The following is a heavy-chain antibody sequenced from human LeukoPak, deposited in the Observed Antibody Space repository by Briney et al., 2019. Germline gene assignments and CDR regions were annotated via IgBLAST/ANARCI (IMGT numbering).Heavy chain of an antibody. CDR2: FDPEDGET. CDR1: GYTLTELS. J-gene: IGHJ5*02. V-gene: IGHV1-24*01. D-gene: IGHD5-12*01. CDR3: ATAGGYSGYYDP. Sequence: ASVKVSCKVSGYTLTELSMHWVRQAPGKGLEWMGGFDPEDGETIYAQKFQGRVTMTEGTSTDTAYMELSSLRSEDTAVYYCATAGGYSGYYDPWGQGTLVTVSS.